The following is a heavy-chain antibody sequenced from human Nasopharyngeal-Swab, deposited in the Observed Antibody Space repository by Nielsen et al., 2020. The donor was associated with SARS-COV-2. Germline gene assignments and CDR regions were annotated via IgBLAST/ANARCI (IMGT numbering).Heavy chain of an antibody. Sequence: GESLKISCAASGFTFNNYNFNWVRQAPGKGLALVSSISSSSSYLYYADSVKGRFTISRDNAKNSLYLQMNSLRAEDTAVYYCARDGLDYDFWSAYFMDVWGQGTTVTVSS. V-gene: IGHV3-21*01. J-gene: IGHJ6*02. D-gene: IGHD3-3*01. CDR3: ARDGLDYDFWSAYFMDV. CDR2: ISSSSSYL. CDR1: GFTFNNYN.